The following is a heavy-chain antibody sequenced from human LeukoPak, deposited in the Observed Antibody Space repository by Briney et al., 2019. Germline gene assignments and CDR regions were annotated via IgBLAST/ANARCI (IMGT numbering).Heavy chain of an antibody. Sequence: PGGSLRLSCAASGFTFSSHWMTWVRQAPGKGLEWVANIKRDGSGKYYVDSVRGRFTISRDNAKNSLYMQMNSLRAEDTAVYYCARDQGSSSSKNYYYYYGMDVWGQGTTVTVSS. CDR3: ARDQGSSSSKNYYYYYGMDV. V-gene: IGHV3-7*01. D-gene: IGHD6-13*01. CDR2: IKRDGSGK. CDR1: GFTFSSHW. J-gene: IGHJ6*02.